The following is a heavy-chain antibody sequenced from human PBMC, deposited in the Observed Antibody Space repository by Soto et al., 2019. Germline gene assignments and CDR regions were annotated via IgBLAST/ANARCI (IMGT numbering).Heavy chain of an antibody. CDR2: ITPDNGDT. Sequence: QVQLLQSGAEVKKPGASVKVSCRASGYTFATFGISWVRQAPGQGLEWLGWITPDNGDTNYAQKLQGRLSMTADASTSTAVLEVRSLISDDTAVYHCARLAPCGCRYTCYSRPLDFWGQGTLVTVSS. V-gene: IGHV1-18*01. CDR3: ARLAPCGCRYTCYSRPLDF. J-gene: IGHJ4*02. D-gene: IGHD2-21*02. CDR1: GYTFATFG.